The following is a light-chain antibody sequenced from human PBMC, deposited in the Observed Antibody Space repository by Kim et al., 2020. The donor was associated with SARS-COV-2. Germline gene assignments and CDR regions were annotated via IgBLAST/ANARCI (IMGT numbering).Light chain of an antibody. CDR1: SLRSYY. V-gene: IGLV3-19*01. CDR2: GKN. CDR3: NSRDSSGNHQI. Sequence: LGQTVRITCQGDSLRSYYASWYQQKPGQAPLLVIYGKNNRPSGIPDRFSGSTSGNTASLTITGAQAEDEADYYCNSRDSSGNHQIFGGGTQLTVL. J-gene: IGLJ2*01.